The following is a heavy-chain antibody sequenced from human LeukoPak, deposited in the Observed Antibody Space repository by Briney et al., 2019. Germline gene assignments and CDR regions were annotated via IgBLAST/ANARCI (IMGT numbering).Heavy chain of an antibody. V-gene: IGHV7-4-1*02. Sequence: ASVKVSCKASGYTFTSYGISWVRQAPGQGLEWMGWINTNTGNPTYAQGFTGRFVFSLDTSVSTAYLQISSLKAEDTAVYYCARTEEYCSSTSCSNWFDPWGQGTLVTVSS. CDR2: INTNTGNP. J-gene: IGHJ5*02. CDR1: GYTFTSYG. CDR3: ARTEEYCSSTSCSNWFDP. D-gene: IGHD2-2*01.